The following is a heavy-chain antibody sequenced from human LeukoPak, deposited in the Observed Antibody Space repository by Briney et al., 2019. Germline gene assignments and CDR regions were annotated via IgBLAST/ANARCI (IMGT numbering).Heavy chain of an antibody. V-gene: IGHV1-2*02. Sequence: ASVKVSCKASGYTFNGYYIHWVRQAPGQGLEWMGWINPNSGGTNYAQKFQGRVTMTRDTSISTAYMELSRLRSDDTAVYYCATGGYSSGWYVGSGSFYFDYWGQGTLVTVSS. CDR1: GYTFNGYY. CDR2: INPNSGGT. D-gene: IGHD6-19*01. CDR3: ATGGYSSGWYVGSGSFYFDY. J-gene: IGHJ4*02.